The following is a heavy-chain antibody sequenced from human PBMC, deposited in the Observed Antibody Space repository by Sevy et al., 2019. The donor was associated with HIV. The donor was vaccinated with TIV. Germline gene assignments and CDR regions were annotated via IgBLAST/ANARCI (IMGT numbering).Heavy chain of an antibody. J-gene: IGHJ4*02. V-gene: IGHV3-53*01. Sequence: GGSLRLSCAASGFTVSSNYMSWVRQAPGKGLEWVSVIYSGGSTYYADSVKGRFTISRDNSRNTVYLQMNSLRAEDTAVYYCASHSSGWYYFDYWGQGTLVTVSS. CDR3: ASHSSGWYYFDY. CDR1: GFTVSSNY. CDR2: IYSGGST. D-gene: IGHD6-19*01.